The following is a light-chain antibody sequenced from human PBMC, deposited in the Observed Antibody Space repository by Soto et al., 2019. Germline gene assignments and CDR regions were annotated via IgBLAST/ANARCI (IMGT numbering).Light chain of an antibody. CDR3: QQYQSYWT. CDR2: DAS. Sequence: DIQMTQSPATLSASVGDRVIITCRASQSISSWLAWYQQKPGKVPNLLIYDASNLESGVPSRFSGSGSGTEFPLTISSLQPDDFATYYCQQYQSYWTFGQGTKVEIK. CDR1: QSISSW. J-gene: IGKJ1*01. V-gene: IGKV1-5*01.